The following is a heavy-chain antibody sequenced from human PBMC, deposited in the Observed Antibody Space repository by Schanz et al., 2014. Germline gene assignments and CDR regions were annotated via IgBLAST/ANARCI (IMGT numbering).Heavy chain of an antibody. CDR1: AYTFTGYY. CDR2: INPNSGGT. CDR3: ARDSTDCSVDSCYSLDY. Sequence: QVQMVQSGAEVKRPGASVKVSCKPSAYTFTGYYIHWVRQAPGQGLEWMGRINPNSGGTNYAQNFQGRVTMTRDTSISTAYMELSSLRSDDTAVYYCARDSTDCSVDSCYSLDYWGQGTLVTVSS. D-gene: IGHD2-15*01. V-gene: IGHV1-2*06. J-gene: IGHJ4*02.